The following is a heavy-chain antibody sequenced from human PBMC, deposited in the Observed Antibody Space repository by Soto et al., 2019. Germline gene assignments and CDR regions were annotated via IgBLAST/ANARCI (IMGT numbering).Heavy chain of an antibody. D-gene: IGHD6-6*01. Sequence: SETLSLTCTVSGGTISSWSWSWIRQPPGKGLEWIGSIYYSGSTYYNPSLRSRITISVDTSKNQFSLKLSSVTAADTAVYYCARVPSTWGQGTLVTVSS. CDR2: IYYSGST. CDR3: ARVPST. J-gene: IGHJ5*02. CDR1: GGTISSWS. V-gene: IGHV4-59*08.